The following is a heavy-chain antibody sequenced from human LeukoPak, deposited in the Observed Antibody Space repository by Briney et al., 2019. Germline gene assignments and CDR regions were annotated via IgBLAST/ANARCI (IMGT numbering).Heavy chain of an antibody. V-gene: IGHV3-21*01. CDR3: ARDAGITGTTEFDY. CDR1: GFTFNTHS. CDR2: ISSSSSYI. D-gene: IGHD1-7*01. Sequence: TGGSLRLSCAASGFTFNTHSMDWVRQAPGKGLEWVSSISSSSSYIYYADSVKGRFTISRDNAKNSLYLQMNSLKAEDTAVYYCARDAGITGTTEFDYWGQGTLVTVSS. J-gene: IGHJ4*02.